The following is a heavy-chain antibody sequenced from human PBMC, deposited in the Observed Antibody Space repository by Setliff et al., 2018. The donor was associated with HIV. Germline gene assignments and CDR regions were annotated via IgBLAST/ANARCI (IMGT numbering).Heavy chain of an antibody. V-gene: IGHV3-23*01. Sequence: PGGSLRLSCAASGFAFDNYCMTWVRQAPGKGLEWVSAIGGSTGSTYYADSVKGRFTISTDNSKNTLYLQMNSLRAEDTAVYYCAKPLTQWGVSPYPYAVDVWGQGTTVTVSS. CDR1: GFAFDNYC. CDR2: IGGSTGST. CDR3: AKPLTQWGVSPYPYAVDV. J-gene: IGHJ6*02. D-gene: IGHD1-26*01.